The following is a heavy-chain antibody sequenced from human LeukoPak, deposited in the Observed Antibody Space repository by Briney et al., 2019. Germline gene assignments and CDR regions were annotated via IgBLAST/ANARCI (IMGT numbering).Heavy chain of an antibody. D-gene: IGHD6-13*01. V-gene: IGHV1-69*05. J-gene: IGHJ6*03. CDR3: VRSGPAASNYYYYMDV. CDR2: IIPIFGTA. CDR1: GGTFNSYA. Sequence: SVKVSCKASGGTFNSYAISWVRQAPGQGLEWMGGIIPIFGTANYAQRFQGKVTITTDESMSTAYMELSGLRSEDTAVYYCVRSGPAASNYYYYMDVWGKGTTVTVSS.